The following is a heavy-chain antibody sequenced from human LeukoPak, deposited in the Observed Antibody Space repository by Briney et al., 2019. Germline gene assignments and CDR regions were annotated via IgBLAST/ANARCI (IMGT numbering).Heavy chain of an antibody. CDR2: IRYDGSNK. CDR1: GFTFSSYG. D-gene: IGHD1-26*01. V-gene: IGHV3-30*02. J-gene: IGHJ3*02. Sequence: GGSLRLSCAASGFTFSSYGMHWVRQAPGKGLEWVAFIRYDGSNKYYADSVKGRFTISRDNSKNTLYLQMNSLRAEDTAVYYCAKDIHTHGSYSAFDIWGQGTMVTVSS. CDR3: AKDIHTHGSYSAFDI.